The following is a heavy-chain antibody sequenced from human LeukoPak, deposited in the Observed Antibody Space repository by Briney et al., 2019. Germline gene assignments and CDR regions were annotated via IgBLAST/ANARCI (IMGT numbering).Heavy chain of an antibody. J-gene: IGHJ4*02. Sequence: PGGSLRLSCAASGFTFSSYAMHWVRQAPGKGLEWVAVISYDGSNKYYADSVKGRFTISRDNSKNTLYLQMNSLRAEDTAVYYCARDWTVAGTRVFDYWGQGTLVTVSS. CDR1: GFTFSSYA. V-gene: IGHV3-30-3*01. CDR3: ARDWTVAGTRVFDY. CDR2: ISYDGSNK. D-gene: IGHD6-19*01.